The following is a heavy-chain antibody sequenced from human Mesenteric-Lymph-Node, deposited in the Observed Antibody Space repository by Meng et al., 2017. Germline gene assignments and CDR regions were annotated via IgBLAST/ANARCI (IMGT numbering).Heavy chain of an antibody. CDR1: GFTFSSYG. D-gene: IGHD2-21*02. Sequence: GESLKISCAASGFTFSSYGMHWVRQAPGKGLEWGAVIWYDGSNKYYADSVKGRFTISRDNSKNTLYLQMNSLRAEDTAVYYCARAGICGGDCSYGQRENWYFDLWGRGTLVTVSS. CDR3: ARAGICGGDCSYGQRENWYFDL. V-gene: IGHV3-33*01. J-gene: IGHJ2*01. CDR2: IWYDGSNK.